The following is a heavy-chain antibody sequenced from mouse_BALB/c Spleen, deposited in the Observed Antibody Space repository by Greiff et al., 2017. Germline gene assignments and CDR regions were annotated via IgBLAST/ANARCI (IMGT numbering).Heavy chain of an antibody. J-gene: IGHJ1*01. CDR1: GYTFTDYN. CDR3: ASSRPYCYFDV. V-gene: IGHV1S29*02. CDR2: IYPYNGGT. Sequence: VQLQQSGPELVKPGASVKISCKASGYTFTDYNMHWVKQSHGKSLVWIGYIYPYNGGTGYNQKFKSKATLTADKSSSTAYMQLSSLTSEDSAVYYCASSRPYCYFDVWGAGTTVTVSS.